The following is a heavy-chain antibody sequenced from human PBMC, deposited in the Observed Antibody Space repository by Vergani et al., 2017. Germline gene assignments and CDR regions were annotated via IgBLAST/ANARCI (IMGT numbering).Heavy chain of an antibody. D-gene: IGHD3-10*01. CDR3: VRTVARWFGESKDGGWFDP. Sequence: QVQLLESGPGLLKPSETLSLTCSVSGYSITSGYYWGWIRQPPGRGLEWIGSIYHTGRAYYNPSLKSRVTLSVDTSMTQVSLKLNYVSAADTAVYYCVRTVARWFGESKDGGWFDPWGQGTLVTVTS. J-gene: IGHJ5*02. CDR2: IYHTGRA. CDR1: GYSITSGYY. V-gene: IGHV4-38-2*01.